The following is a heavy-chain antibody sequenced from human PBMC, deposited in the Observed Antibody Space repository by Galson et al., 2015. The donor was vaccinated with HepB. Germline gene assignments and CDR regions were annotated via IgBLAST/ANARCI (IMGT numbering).Heavy chain of an antibody. CDR3: ARQYDFWSGYPIYYYYYYGMDV. CDR1: GGTFSSYA. D-gene: IGHD3-3*01. CDR2: IIPIFGTA. Sequence: SVKVSCKASGGTFSSYAISWVRQAPGQGLEWMGGIIPIFGTANYAQKFQGRVTITADESTSTAYMELSSLRSEDTAVYYCARQYDFWSGYPIYYYYYYGMDVWGQGTTVTVSS. V-gene: IGHV1-69*13. J-gene: IGHJ6*02.